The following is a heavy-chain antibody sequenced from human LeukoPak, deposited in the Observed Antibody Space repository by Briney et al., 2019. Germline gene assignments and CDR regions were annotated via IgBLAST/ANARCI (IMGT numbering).Heavy chain of an antibody. D-gene: IGHD6-19*01. J-gene: IGHJ5*02. CDR1: GYTLTELS. V-gene: IGHV1-24*01. Sequence: ASVKVSCKVSGYTLTELSMHWVRQAPGEGVEWMGGFDPEDGETIYAQKFQGRVTMTEDTSTDTAYMEVSSLRSEDTAVYYCAPSWGSSGWYSWFDPWGQGTLVTVSS. CDR2: FDPEDGET. CDR3: APSWGSSGWYSWFDP.